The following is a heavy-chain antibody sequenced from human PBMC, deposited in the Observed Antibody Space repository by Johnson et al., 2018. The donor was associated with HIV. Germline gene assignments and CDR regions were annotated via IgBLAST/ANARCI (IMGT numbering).Heavy chain of an antibody. CDR3: ARDLPSTMIVVVIQPRDAFDI. D-gene: IGHD3-22*01. J-gene: IGHJ3*02. CDR2: ISYDGSNK. Sequence: QMQLVESGGGVVQPGRSLRLSCAASGFTFSSYAMHWVRQAPGKGLEWVAVISYDGSNKYYADSVKGRFTISRDNSKNTLYLQMNSLRAEDTAVYYCARDLPSTMIVVVIQPRDAFDIWGQGTMVTVSS. CDR1: GFTFSSYA. V-gene: IGHV3-30-3*01.